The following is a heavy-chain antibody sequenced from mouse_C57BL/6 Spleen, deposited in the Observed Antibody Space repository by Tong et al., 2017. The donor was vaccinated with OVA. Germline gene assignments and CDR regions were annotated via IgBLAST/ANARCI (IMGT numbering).Heavy chain of an antibody. D-gene: IGHD2-4*01. V-gene: IGHV14-2*01. CDR1: GFNIKDDY. CDR3: ARSRDYPPFDS. J-gene: IGHJ2*02. CDR2: IDPEDGET. Sequence: EVQLQESGAELVRPGASVKLSCTASGFNIKDDYMHWVKQRPEQGLEWIGWIDPEDGETKYAPKFQGKATITADTSSNTAYLQLSSLTSEDTAIYYCARSRDYPPFDSWGKGTSLTVSS.